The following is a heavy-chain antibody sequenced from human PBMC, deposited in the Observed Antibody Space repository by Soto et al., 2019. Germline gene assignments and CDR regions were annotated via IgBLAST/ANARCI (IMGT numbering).Heavy chain of an antibody. D-gene: IGHD7-27*01. V-gene: IGHV4-39*01. Sequence: QLQLQESGPGLVKPSETLSLTCTVSGGSISSSSYYWGWIRQPPGKGLEWIGSIYSGSTYYNPSRKSRVAISVDTSKNQLSLKLSSVTAADTAVYYCARHVNPWAQGAFDIWGQGTMVTVSS. J-gene: IGHJ3*02. CDR3: ARHVNPWAQGAFDI. CDR1: GGSISSSSYY. CDR2: IYSGST.